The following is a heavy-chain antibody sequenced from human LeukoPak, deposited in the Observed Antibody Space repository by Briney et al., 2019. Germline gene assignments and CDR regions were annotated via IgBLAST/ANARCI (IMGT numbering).Heavy chain of an antibody. Sequence: GGSLRLSCAASGFTFNNYWMHWVRQAPGKGLVWVSRVNTDGSSTSYADSVKGRFTVSRDNAKNTLYLQMNSLRAEDTAVYYCAKDRGDSSGWYAIGYWGQGTLVTVSS. CDR1: GFTFNNYW. V-gene: IGHV3-74*01. J-gene: IGHJ4*02. CDR2: VNTDGSST. CDR3: AKDRGDSSGWYAIGY. D-gene: IGHD6-19*01.